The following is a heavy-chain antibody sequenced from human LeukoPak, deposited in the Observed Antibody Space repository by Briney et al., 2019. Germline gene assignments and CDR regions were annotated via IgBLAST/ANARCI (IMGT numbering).Heavy chain of an antibody. CDR1: GFAFSKSW. V-gene: IGHV3-7*01. CDR3: ATYSHWVAGDV. CDR2: MNEDGSEK. Sequence: GGSLRLSCAASGFAFSKSWMSWVRQAPGKGLEWVANMNEDGSEKDYVDSVKGRFTISRDNARKSLYLQMSSLRAEDTAVYYCATYSHWVAGDVWGQGTTVTVSS. D-gene: IGHD3-16*01. J-gene: IGHJ6*02.